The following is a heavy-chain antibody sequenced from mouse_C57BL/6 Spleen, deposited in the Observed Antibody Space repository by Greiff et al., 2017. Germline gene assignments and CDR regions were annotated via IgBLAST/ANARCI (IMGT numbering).Heavy chain of an antibody. D-gene: IGHD1-1*01. Sequence: DVQLVESGGGLVKPGGSLKLSCAASGFTFSSYAMSWVRQTPEKRLEWVATISDGGSYTYYPDNVKGRFTISRDNAKNNLYLQMSHLKSEDTAMYYCARESHYYYGSSYEAMDYWGQGTSVTVSS. CDR2: ISDGGSYT. CDR3: ARESHYYYGSSYEAMDY. CDR1: GFTFSSYA. J-gene: IGHJ4*01. V-gene: IGHV5-4*01.